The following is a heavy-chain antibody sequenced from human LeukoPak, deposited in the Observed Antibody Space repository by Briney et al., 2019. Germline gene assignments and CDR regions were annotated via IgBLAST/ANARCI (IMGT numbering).Heavy chain of an antibody. Sequence: GGSLRLSCAASGFTFSSYWMSWVRQAPGKGLEWVANIKQDGSEKYYVDSVKGRFTISRDNSKNTLYLQMNSLRAEDTAVYYCAKVAVAGGTFDAFDIWGQGTMVTVSS. D-gene: IGHD6-19*01. V-gene: IGHV3-7*03. CDR1: GFTFSSYW. CDR2: IKQDGSEK. CDR3: AKVAVAGGTFDAFDI. J-gene: IGHJ3*02.